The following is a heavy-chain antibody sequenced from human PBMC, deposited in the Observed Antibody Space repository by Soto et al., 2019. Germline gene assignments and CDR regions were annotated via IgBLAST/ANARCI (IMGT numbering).Heavy chain of an antibody. CDR1: GYSFTSYW. CDR2: IYPGDSDT. CDR3: ARPPLGYCSSTSCYFDY. V-gene: IGHV5-51*01. J-gene: IGHJ4*02. Sequence: GESLKISCKGSGYSFTSYWIGWVRQMPGKGLEWMGIIYPGDSDTRYSPSFQGQVTISADKSINTAYLQWSSLKASDTAIYYCARPPLGYCSSTSCYFDYWGQGTLVTVSS. D-gene: IGHD2-2*01.